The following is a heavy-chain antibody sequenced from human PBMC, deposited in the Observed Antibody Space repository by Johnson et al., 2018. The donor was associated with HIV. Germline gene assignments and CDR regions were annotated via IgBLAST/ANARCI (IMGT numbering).Heavy chain of an antibody. CDR1: GFTFDEYD. CDR2: IYSGGST. J-gene: IGHJ3*02. V-gene: IGHV3-66*01. CDR3: ASTRLGAFDI. Sequence: VQLVESGGGVARPGGSVRLSCEGSGFTFDEYDMIWVRQGPGKGLEWVSVIYSGGSTFYADSVKGRFTISRDNSGNTLYLQMDSLRVEDTAVYYCASTRLGAFDIWGQGTMVTVSS. D-gene: IGHD6-6*01.